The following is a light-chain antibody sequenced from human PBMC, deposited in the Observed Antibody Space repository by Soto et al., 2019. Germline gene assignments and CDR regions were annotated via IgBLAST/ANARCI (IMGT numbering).Light chain of an antibody. Sequence: DIQMTQSPSSLSASVGDRVTITCRASQSISSYLNWYQQKPGKDPKLLIYAASSLQSGVPSRFSGSGSGTDFTLTISSLQPEDFATYYCQQTYRTPLTFGGGTKVDIK. CDR1: QSISSY. V-gene: IGKV1-39*01. J-gene: IGKJ4*01. CDR2: AAS. CDR3: QQTYRTPLT.